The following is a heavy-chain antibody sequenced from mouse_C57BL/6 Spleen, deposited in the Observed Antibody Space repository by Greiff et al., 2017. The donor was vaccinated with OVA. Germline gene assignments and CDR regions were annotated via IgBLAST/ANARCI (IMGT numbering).Heavy chain of an antibody. CDR2: IYPGDGDT. CDR3: ARGDYGTSWYFAV. Sequence: VQLQQSGAELVKPGASVTISSKASGYAFSSYWMNWVKQRPGKGLEWIGQIYPGDGDTNYNGKFKGKATLTADKSSSTAYMQLSSLTSEDSAVYVGARGDYGTSWYFAVWGTGTPVTVSS. D-gene: IGHD2-1*01. V-gene: IGHV1-80*01. J-gene: IGHJ1*03. CDR1: GYAFSSYW.